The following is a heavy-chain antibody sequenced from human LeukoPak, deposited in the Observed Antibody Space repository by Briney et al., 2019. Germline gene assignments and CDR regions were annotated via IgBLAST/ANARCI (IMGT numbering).Heavy chain of an antibody. J-gene: IGHJ4*02. V-gene: IGHV3-7*01. CDR3: AKPHPPWVVVAAPRY. CDR2: IKQDGSEK. D-gene: IGHD2-15*01. Sequence: GGSLRLSCAASGFTFSSYWMSWVRQAPGKGLEWVANIKQDGSEKYYVDSVKGRFTISRDNSKNTLYLQMNSLRAEDTAVYYCAKPHPPWVVVAAPRYWGQGTLVTASS. CDR1: GFTFSSYW.